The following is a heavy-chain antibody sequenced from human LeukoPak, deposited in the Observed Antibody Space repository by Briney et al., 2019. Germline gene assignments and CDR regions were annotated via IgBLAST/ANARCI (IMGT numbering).Heavy chain of an antibody. J-gene: IGHJ4*02. V-gene: IGHV3-48*03. D-gene: IGHD1-26*01. CDR1: GFTFSSYA. CDR2: ISSSGSTI. CDR3: ARGLWGLELLYFDY. Sequence: LPGGSLRLSCAASGFTFSSYAMNWVRQAPGKGLEWVSYISSSGSTIYYADSVKGRFTISRDNAKNSLYLQMNSLRAEDTAVYYCARGLWGLELLYFDYWGQGTLVTVSS.